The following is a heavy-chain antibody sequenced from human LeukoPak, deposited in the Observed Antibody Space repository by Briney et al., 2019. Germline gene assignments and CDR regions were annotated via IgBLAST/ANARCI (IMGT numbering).Heavy chain of an antibody. Sequence: ASVKVSCKASGYTFTSYDINWVRQATGQGLEWMGWMNPNSGNTGYAQKFQGRVTMTRNTSISTAYMELSSLRSEDTAVYYCARGRRYSYARGYWGQGTLVTVSS. V-gene: IGHV1-8*01. CDR3: ARGRRYSYARGY. CDR1: GYTFTSYD. CDR2: MNPNSGNT. J-gene: IGHJ4*02. D-gene: IGHD5-18*01.